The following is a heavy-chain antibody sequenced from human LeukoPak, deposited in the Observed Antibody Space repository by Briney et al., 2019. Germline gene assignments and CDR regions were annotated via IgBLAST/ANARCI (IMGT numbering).Heavy chain of an antibody. CDR3: TTDRTYSRFDH. J-gene: IGHJ4*02. CDR1: GFTFSSYA. V-gene: IGHV3-23*01. D-gene: IGHD2-15*01. Sequence: GGSLRLSCAASGFTFSSYAMSWVRQAPGKGLEWVSAISGSGGSTYYADSVKGRFTISRDNSKNTLYLQMNSLRAEDTAVYYCTTDRTYSRFDHWGEGTLVTVSS. CDR2: ISGSGGST.